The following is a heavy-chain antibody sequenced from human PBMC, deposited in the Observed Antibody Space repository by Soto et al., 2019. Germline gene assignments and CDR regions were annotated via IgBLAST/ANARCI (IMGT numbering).Heavy chain of an antibody. CDR2: INHSGST. D-gene: IGHD1-26*01. J-gene: IGHJ5*02. CDR3: ARVREPLTRGPWFDP. V-gene: IGHV4-34*01. CDR1: GGSFSGYY. Sequence: PSETLSLTCAVYGGSFSGYYWSWIRQPPGKGLEWIGEINHSGSTNYNPSLKSRVTISVDTSKNQFSLKLSSVTAADTAVYYCARVREPLTRGPWFDPWGQGTLVTVSS.